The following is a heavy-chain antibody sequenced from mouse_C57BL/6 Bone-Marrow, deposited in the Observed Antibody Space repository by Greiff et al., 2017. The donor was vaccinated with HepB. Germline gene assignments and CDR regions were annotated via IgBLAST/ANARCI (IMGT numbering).Heavy chain of an antibody. CDR3: ARYYYGTPWFAY. D-gene: IGHD1-1*01. V-gene: IGHV1-7*01. CDR2: INPSSGYT. CDR1: GYTFTSYW. J-gene: IGHJ3*01. Sequence: QVHVKQSGAELAKPGASVKLSCKASGYTFTSYWMHWVKQRPGQGLEWIGYINPSSGYTKYNQKFKDKATLTADKSSSTAYMQLSSLTYEDSAVYYCARYYYGTPWFAYWGQGTLVTVSA.